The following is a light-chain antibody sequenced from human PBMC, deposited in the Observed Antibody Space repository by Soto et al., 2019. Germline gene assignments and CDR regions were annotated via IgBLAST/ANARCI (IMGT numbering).Light chain of an antibody. CDR3: QQYGNLPWT. V-gene: IGKV3-20*01. J-gene: IGKJ1*01. CDR2: GAS. Sequence: EIVLTQSPGTLSLSQGERVTLSGRPSHRLFTTYLAWHQQKPGQAPRLLIYGASNRATGIPERFSGSGSGTDFTLTISRLEPEDSAVYYCQQYGNLPWTFGQGTKVEIK. CDR1: HRLFTTY.